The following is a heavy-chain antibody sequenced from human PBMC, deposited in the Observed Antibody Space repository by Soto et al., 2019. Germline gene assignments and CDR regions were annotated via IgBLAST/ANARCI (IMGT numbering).Heavy chain of an antibody. D-gene: IGHD3-16*01. V-gene: IGHV4-39*03. Sequence: SETLSLTCTVSGGSISSSSYYWGLIRQPPGKGLEWIGSIYYSGSTYYNPSLKSRVTISVDTSKNQLSLKLSSVTDEDTAVYYCFRDMLVTQNWFDPWCQGILVTVS. CDR2: IYYSGST. J-gene: IGHJ5*02. CDR1: GGSISSSSYY. CDR3: FRDMLVTQNWFDP.